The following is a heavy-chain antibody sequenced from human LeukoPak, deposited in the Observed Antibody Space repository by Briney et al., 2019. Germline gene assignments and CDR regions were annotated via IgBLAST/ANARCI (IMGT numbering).Heavy chain of an antibody. V-gene: IGHV1-8*01. CDR2: MNPQSGNT. D-gene: IGHD1-26*01. Sequence: ASVKVSCKASGYTFSSNDINWVRQATGQGLEWMGWMNPQSGNTGYAQKFQGRVTITRNSSISTAYMELSSLRSEDTAVYYCAREGNRSSDSSASYPLDYWGQGTLVTVSS. CDR1: GYTFSSND. J-gene: IGHJ4*02. CDR3: AREGNRSSDSSASYPLDY.